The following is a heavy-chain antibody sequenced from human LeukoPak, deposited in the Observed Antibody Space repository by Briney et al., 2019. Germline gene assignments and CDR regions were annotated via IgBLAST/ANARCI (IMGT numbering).Heavy chain of an antibody. D-gene: IGHD6-13*01. CDR3: ARDWSSSSYMDV. CDR1: GGSISSGGYY. Sequence: SESLSLTCTVSGGSISSGGYYWSWIRQPPGKGLEWIGYIYHSGSTYYNPPLKSRVTISVDRSKNQFSLKLSSVTAADTAVYYCARDWSSSSYMDVWGKGTTVTVSS. CDR2: IYHSGST. V-gene: IGHV4-30-2*01. J-gene: IGHJ6*03.